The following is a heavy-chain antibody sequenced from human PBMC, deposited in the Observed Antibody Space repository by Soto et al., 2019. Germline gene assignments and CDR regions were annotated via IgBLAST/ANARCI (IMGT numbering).Heavy chain of an antibody. CDR2: IIPVFGTT. D-gene: IGHD6-13*01. J-gene: IGHJ6*02. Sequence: SVKVSCKAPGGTFMKYSISWVRQAPGQGLDWMGEIIPVFGTTNYAQKFQGRVTITADESTSTAYMHLSSLTSEDTAVYFCARQDTSSGYEDRSYFGMDVWGQGATVTVSS. CDR1: GGTFMKYS. CDR3: ARQDTSSGYEDRSYFGMDV. V-gene: IGHV1-69*13.